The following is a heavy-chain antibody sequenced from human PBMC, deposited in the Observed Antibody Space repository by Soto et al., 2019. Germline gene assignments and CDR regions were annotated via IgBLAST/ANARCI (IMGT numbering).Heavy chain of an antibody. CDR2: IYYSGAT. J-gene: IGHJ6*02. CDR3: SIEGYNYNGMAV. V-gene: IGHV4-31*03. CDR1: GDSINNGDYY. Sequence: QVQLQESGPGLVNPSQTLSLTCTVSGDSINNGDYYWSWVRHHPVKGLEWIGYIYYSGATSNNPSLKRRVALSLHTSESHLSLRLSSVTAADTAVYSCSIEGYNYNGMAVWGQGTTVTVAS.